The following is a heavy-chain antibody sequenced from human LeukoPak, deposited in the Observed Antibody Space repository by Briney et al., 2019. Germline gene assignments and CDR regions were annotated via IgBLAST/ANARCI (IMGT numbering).Heavy chain of an antibody. D-gene: IGHD2-2*01. CDR3: AKDWIRYCSSTSCLFDY. Sequence: PGGSLRLSCAASGFTFSSYGMHWVRQAPGKGLEWVAVVSYDGSNKYYADSVKGRFTISRDNSKNTLYLQMNSLRAEDTAVYYCAKDWIRYCSSTSCLFDYWGQGTLVTVSS. J-gene: IGHJ4*02. CDR2: VSYDGSNK. V-gene: IGHV3-30*18. CDR1: GFTFSSYG.